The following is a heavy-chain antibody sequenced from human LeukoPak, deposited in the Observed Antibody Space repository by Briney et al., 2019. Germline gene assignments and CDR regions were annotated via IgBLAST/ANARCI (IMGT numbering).Heavy chain of an antibody. CDR2: ISPYNGNT. Sequence: GASVKVSCKASGYTFTTYGISWVRQAPGQGLEWMGWISPYNGNTNSAQKLQGRVTMTTDASTTTAYMELRSLRSDDTAVYYCARSGGYCSSGSCYPNWFDPWGQGTLVIVPS. J-gene: IGHJ5*02. CDR3: ARSGGYCSSGSCYPNWFDP. CDR1: GYTFTTYG. V-gene: IGHV1-18*01. D-gene: IGHD2-15*01.